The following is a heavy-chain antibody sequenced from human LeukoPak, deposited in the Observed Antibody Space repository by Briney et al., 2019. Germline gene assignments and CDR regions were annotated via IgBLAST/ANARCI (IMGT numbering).Heavy chain of an antibody. D-gene: IGHD1-26*01. J-gene: IGHJ6*02. V-gene: IGHV3-48*04. CDR1: GSSFSSAS. CDR2: ISSASSTI. Sequence: GGSLRLSCAVSGSSFSSASMNWVRQAPAKGLEWLSYISSASSTIYYADSVRGRFTISRDNAKNSLYLQMNSLRAEDTAVYYCAVSGRGGFYYYGMDVWGQGTTVTVSS. CDR3: AVSGRGGFYYYGMDV.